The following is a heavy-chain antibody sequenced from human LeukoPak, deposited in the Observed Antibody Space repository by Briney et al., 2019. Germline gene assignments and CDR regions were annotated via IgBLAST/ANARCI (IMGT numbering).Heavy chain of an antibody. D-gene: IGHD1-26*01. Sequence: GASVKVSCKTSGGTFSSYTISWVRQAPGQGLEWMGGIISIFGTPHYAQKFQDRVTITADASTSTAYMELSSLRSEDTAVYYCARVGSTTEWGLTAYYYYYYMDVWGKGTTVTVSS. J-gene: IGHJ6*03. V-gene: IGHV1-69*13. CDR3: ARVGSTTEWGLTAYYYYYYMDV. CDR2: IISIFGTP. CDR1: GGTFSSYT.